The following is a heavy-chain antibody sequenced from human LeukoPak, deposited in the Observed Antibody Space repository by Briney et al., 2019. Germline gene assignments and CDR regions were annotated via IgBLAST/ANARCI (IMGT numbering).Heavy chain of an antibody. V-gene: IGHV3-66*01. CDR1: GFTVSSNY. CDR3: ARGFRYQLPNNY. D-gene: IGHD2-2*01. J-gene: IGHJ4*02. CDR2: IYSGGST. Sequence: GGSLRLSCAASGFTVSSNYMSWVRQAPGKGLEWVSVIYSGGSTYYADSVKGRFTISRDNSKNTLYLRMNSLRAEDTAVYYCARGFRYQLPNNYWGQGTLVTVSS.